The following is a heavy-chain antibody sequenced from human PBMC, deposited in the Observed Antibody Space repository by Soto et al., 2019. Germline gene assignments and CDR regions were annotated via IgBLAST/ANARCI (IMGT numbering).Heavy chain of an antibody. J-gene: IGHJ4*02. V-gene: IGHV1-18*01. D-gene: IGHD3-22*01. CDR2: ISAYNGNT. CDR1: GYTFTSYG. Sequence: GASVKVSCKASGYTFTSYGISWVRQAPGQGLEWMGWISAYNGNTNYAQKLQGRVTMTTDTSTSTAYMELRSLRSDDTAVYYCARAENYYDSRGYYSYWSQGTLVTVSS. CDR3: ARAENYYDSRGYYSY.